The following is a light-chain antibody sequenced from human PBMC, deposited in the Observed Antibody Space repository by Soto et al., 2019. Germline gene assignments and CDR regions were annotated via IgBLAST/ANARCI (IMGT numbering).Light chain of an antibody. CDR1: SSNIGTNG. V-gene: IGLV1-36*01. CDR3: AAWDDSLNGWV. J-gene: IGLJ3*02. Sequence: QSVLTRPPSASEAPRQRVTISCSGSSSNIGTNGVNWYQQLPGKAPKLLIYYDDLLPSGVSDRFSGSKSGTSASLAISGLQSEDEADYYCAAWDDSLNGWVFGGGTKLTVL. CDR2: YDD.